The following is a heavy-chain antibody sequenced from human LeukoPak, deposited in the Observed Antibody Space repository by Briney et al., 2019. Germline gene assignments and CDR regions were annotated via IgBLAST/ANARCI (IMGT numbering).Heavy chain of an antibody. CDR2: LSGGDST. Sequence: PGGSLRLSCEASGFTFSSNAMSWVRQAPGKGLEWVSALSGGDSTYYADSVKGRFTISRDNSKNTLYLQMNSLRAEDTAVYYCTKRPFSGYFDYWGQGTLVTVSS. D-gene: IGHD6-25*01. V-gene: IGHV3-23*01. J-gene: IGHJ4*02. CDR1: GFTFSSNA. CDR3: TKRPFSGYFDY.